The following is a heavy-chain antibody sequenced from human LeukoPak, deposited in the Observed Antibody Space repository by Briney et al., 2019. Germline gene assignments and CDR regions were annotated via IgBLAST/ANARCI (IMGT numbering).Heavy chain of an antibody. CDR2: ISYDGSNK. J-gene: IGHJ3*02. V-gene: IGHV3-30*03. CDR1: GFTFSSYG. Sequence: GGSLRLSCAASGFTFSSYGMHWVRQAPGKGLEWVAVISYDGSNKYYADSVKGRFTISRDNSKNTLYLQMNSLRAEDTAVYYCVASLFSSGSHDAFDIWGQGTSHRLI. CDR3: VASLFSSGSHDAFDI. D-gene: IGHD3-22*01.